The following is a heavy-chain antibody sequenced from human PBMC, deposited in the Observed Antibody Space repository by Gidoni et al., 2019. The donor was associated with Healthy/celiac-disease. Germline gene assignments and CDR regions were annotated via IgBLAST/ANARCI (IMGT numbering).Heavy chain of an antibody. CDR3: AKDLERSVTRDY. CDR1: GFTFSSYA. V-gene: IGHV3-23*01. D-gene: IGHD4-4*01. CDR2: ISGSGGST. J-gene: IGHJ4*02. Sequence: EVQLLESGGGLVQPGGSLRLSCAASGFTFSSYAMGWVRQAPGKGLEWVSAISGSGGSTYYADSVKGRFTISRDNSKNTLYLQMNSLRAEDTAVYYCAKDLERSVTRDYWGQGTLVTVSS.